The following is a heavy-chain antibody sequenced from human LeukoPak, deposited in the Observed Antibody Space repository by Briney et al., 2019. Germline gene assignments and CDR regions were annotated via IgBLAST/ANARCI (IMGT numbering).Heavy chain of an antibody. Sequence: GGSLRLSCAASGFTFSSYGMHWVRQAPGKGLEWVAVISYDGSNKYYADSVKGRFTISRDNSKNTLYLQMNSLRAEDTAVYYCAKTRPSVAGLYYYYYGMDVWGQGTTVTVPS. CDR1: GFTFSSYG. V-gene: IGHV3-30*18. CDR2: ISYDGSNK. J-gene: IGHJ6*02. D-gene: IGHD6-19*01. CDR3: AKTRPSVAGLYYYYYGMDV.